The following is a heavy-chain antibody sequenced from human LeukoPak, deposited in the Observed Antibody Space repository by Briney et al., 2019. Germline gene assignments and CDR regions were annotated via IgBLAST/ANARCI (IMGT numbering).Heavy chain of an antibody. D-gene: IGHD6-13*01. CDR2: IYYSGTT. J-gene: IGHJ4*02. Sequence: SETLSLTCTVSGGSISSYYWSWIRQPPGKGLEWIGYIYYSGTTNYNPSLKSRVTISVDTSKNQFSLKLSSVTAADTAVYYCARGVYIAAAQYGYWSQGTLVTVSS. CDR3: ARGVYIAAAQYGY. CDR1: GGSISSYY. V-gene: IGHV4-59*01.